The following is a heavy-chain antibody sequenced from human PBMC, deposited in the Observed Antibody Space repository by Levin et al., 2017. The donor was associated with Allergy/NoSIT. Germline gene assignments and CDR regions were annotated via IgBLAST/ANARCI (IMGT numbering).Heavy chain of an antibody. V-gene: IGHV3-30*18. CDR3: AKRGDMDV. CDR2: ITSDGGVK. Sequence: PGGSLRLSCAASGFPFSNYGIYWVRQAPGKGLDWVALITSDGGVKFYADSVKGRFTISRDNSRETLYLQMNNLRPDDTAVYYCAKRGDMDVWGKGTTVFVSS. CDR1: GFPFSNYG. J-gene: IGHJ6*03.